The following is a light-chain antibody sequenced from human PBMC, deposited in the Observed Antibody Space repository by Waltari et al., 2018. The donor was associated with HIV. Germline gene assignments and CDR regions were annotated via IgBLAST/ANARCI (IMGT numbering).Light chain of an antibody. CDR3: QQYNSYSGT. J-gene: IGKJ1*01. CDR1: QSISSW. V-gene: IGKV1-5*03. Sequence: DIQMTQSPSTLSSSVGDRVTITCRASQSISSWLAWYQQKPGKAPKLLIYKASSLESGVPSRFSGSASGTEFTLTISSLQPDDFATYYCQQYNSYSGTFGQGTKVEIK. CDR2: KAS.